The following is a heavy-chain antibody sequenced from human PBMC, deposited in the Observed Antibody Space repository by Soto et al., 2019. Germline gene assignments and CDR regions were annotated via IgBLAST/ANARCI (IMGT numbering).Heavy chain of an antibody. J-gene: IGHJ4*02. CDR3: ARDPKTSGGQHWAFNYFDS. D-gene: IGHD7-27*01. CDR1: GFSFSISP. Sequence: PGGSLRLSCAASGFSFSISPMHWVRQAPGKGPEWVALISYDGTNKFYADSVKGRFTISRDNSKSTRYLQVDSLRTEDAAVYYCARDPKTSGGQHWAFNYFDSWGQGTLVTVSS. V-gene: IGHV3-30-3*01. CDR2: ISYDGTNK.